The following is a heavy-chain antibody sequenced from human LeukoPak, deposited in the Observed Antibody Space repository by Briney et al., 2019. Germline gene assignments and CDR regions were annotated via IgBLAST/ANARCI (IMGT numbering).Heavy chain of an antibody. CDR3: ARDLYDSSGFYFGH. Sequence: GGSLRLSCVVSGFTFRSYSMNWVRQAPGKGLEWVGLIRSKAYGGTGEYAAAVKGRFIISRDDSNNIAYLQMKSLKIEDTAVYYCARDLYDSSGFYFGHWGQGTLVTVSS. D-gene: IGHD3-22*01. V-gene: IGHV3-49*02. J-gene: IGHJ4*02. CDR1: GFTFRSYS. CDR2: IRSKAYGGTG.